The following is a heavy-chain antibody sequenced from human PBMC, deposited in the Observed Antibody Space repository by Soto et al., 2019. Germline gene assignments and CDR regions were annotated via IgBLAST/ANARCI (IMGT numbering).Heavy chain of an antibody. Sequence: SETLSLTCTVSGGSISSGGYYWSWIRQHPGKGLEWIGYIYYSGSTYYNPSLKSRVTISVDTSKNQFSLKLSSVTAADTAVYYCARVTGEQQLVQSYFDYWGQGTLVTVSS. CDR2: IYYSGST. V-gene: IGHV4-31*03. CDR1: GGSISSGGYY. D-gene: IGHD6-13*01. J-gene: IGHJ4*02. CDR3: ARVTGEQQLVQSYFDY.